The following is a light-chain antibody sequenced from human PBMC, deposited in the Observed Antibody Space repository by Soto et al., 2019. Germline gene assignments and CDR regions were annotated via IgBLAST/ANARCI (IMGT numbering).Light chain of an antibody. CDR3: SSYAGSNTR. CDR2: EVS. J-gene: IGLJ1*01. Sequence: QSVLTQPPSASGSPGQSVTISCTGTSSDVGGYNFVSWYQQHPGKAPKLMTFEVSKRPSGVPDRFSGSKSGNTASLTVSGLQAEDEADYYCSSYAGSNTRFGTGTKVTVL. CDR1: SSDVGGYNF. V-gene: IGLV2-8*01.